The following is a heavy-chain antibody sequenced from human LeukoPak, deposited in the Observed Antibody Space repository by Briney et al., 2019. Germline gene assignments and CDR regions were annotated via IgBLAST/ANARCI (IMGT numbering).Heavy chain of an antibody. J-gene: IGHJ4*02. CDR1: GFTFSSYG. V-gene: IGHV3-33*08. D-gene: IGHD5-12*01. CDR2: VWYDGSNK. CDR3: VRDPYEAY. Sequence: GGSLRLSCAASGFTFSSYGMHGVRQAPGKGLEWVAVVWYDGSNKFYGDSVKGRFTISRDNSKNTVYLQMNSLRAEDTAVYYCVRDPYEAYWGQGTLVTVSS.